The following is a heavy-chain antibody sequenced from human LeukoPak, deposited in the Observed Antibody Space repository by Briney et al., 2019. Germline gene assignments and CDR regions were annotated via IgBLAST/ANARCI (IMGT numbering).Heavy chain of an antibody. CDR2: ISGSGGST. J-gene: IGHJ6*02. CDR1: GFTFSNYA. Sequence: LSGGSLRLSCAASGFTFSNYAMTWVRQAPGKGLEWVSAISGSGGSTYYADFVKGRFTISRDNSKSTLYLQMNSLRAEDTDLYYCARYCTGSSFSAGGNYYGMDVWGQGTTVTVSS. D-gene: IGHD2-8*02. CDR3: ARYCTGSSFSAGGNYYGMDV. V-gene: IGHV3-23*01.